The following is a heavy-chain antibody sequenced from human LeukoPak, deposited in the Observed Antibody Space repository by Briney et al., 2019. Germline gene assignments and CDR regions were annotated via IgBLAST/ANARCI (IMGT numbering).Heavy chain of an antibody. J-gene: IGHJ4*02. D-gene: IGHD3-10*01. V-gene: IGHV3-74*01. CDR2: INTDGSIT. Sequence: GGSLRLSCAASGFTFSSYWMHWVRQAPGKGLVWVSRINTDGSITNYADSVKGRFTISRDDAKNTLYLQMNSLRAEDTALYYCAKDKGSGSYHFDYWGQGTLVTVSS. CDR3: AKDKGSGSYHFDY. CDR1: GFTFSSYW.